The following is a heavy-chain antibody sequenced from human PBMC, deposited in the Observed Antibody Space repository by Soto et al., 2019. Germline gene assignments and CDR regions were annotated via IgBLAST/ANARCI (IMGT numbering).Heavy chain of an antibody. D-gene: IGHD6-13*01. CDR1: GYTFTSYG. Sequence: QVQLVQSGAEVKKPGASVKVSCKASGYTFTSYGISWVRQAPGQGLEWMGWISAYNGNTNYAQKLQGRVTMTTDTSTSTAYMELRSLRSDDTAVYYCARGEAAAPSCYYCGMDVWGQGTTVTVSS. V-gene: IGHV1-18*04. CDR3: ARGEAAAPSCYYCGMDV. J-gene: IGHJ6*02. CDR2: ISAYNGNT.